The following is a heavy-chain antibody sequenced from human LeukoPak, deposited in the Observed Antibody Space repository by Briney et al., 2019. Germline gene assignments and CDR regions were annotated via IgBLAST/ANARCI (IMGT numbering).Heavy chain of an antibody. CDR2: IRYDGSNK. Sequence: GGSLRLSCAASGFTFSSYGMHWVRQAPGKGLEWVAFIRYDGSNKYYADSVKGRFTISRDNSKNTLYLQMNSLRAEDTAVYYCAKDGSLYYYDSSGYPYYFDYWAREPWSPSP. V-gene: IGHV3-30*02. J-gene: IGHJ4*02. D-gene: IGHD3-22*01. CDR3: AKDGSLYYYDSSGYPYYFDY. CDR1: GFTFSSYG.